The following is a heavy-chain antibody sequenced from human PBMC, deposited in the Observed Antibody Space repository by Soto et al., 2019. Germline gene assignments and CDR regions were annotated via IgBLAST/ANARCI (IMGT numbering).Heavy chain of an antibody. D-gene: IGHD5-18*01. CDR3: AHKGGYGYPES. CDR2: VYWDDDK. Sequence: QITLKESGPMLVKPTQALTLTCTCSGFSLTTSGVGVGWIFQPPGKALVWFAYVYWDDDKRYSPSLTNRLTLSRDTAKTQVVLTLTTVDPTDTGTYFCAHKGGYGYPESWGQGSMVTVS. J-gene: IGHJ5*02. V-gene: IGHV2-5*02. CDR1: GFSLTTSGVG.